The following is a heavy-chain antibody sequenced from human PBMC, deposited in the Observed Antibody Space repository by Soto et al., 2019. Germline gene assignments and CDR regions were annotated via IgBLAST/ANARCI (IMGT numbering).Heavy chain of an antibody. Sequence: QVQLVESGGGVVQPGRSLRLSCAASGFTFSSYGMHWVRQAPGKGLEWVAVISYDGSNKYYADSVKGRFTISRDNSKNTLHLQMNSLSAEDTAVYYCAKAEDYGDYRGRGDFDYWGQGTLVTVSS. CDR1: GFTFSSYG. V-gene: IGHV3-30*18. D-gene: IGHD4-17*01. CDR2: ISYDGSNK. J-gene: IGHJ4*02. CDR3: AKAEDYGDYRGRGDFDY.